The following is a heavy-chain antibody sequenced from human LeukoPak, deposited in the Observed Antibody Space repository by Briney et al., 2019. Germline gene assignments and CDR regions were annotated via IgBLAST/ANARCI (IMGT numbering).Heavy chain of an antibody. Sequence: GGSLRLSCAASGFTFSSYSMNWVRQAPGKGLEWVSSISSSSSYIYYADSVKGRFTISRDNAKNSLYLQMNSLRAEDTAVYYCARGPYYYGSGSDFDYWGQGTLVTVSS. J-gene: IGHJ4*02. D-gene: IGHD3-10*01. CDR3: ARGPYYYGSGSDFDY. V-gene: IGHV3-21*01. CDR1: GFTFSSYS. CDR2: ISSSSSYI.